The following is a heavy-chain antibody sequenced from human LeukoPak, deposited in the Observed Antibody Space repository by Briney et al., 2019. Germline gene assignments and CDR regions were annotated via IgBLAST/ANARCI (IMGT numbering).Heavy chain of an antibody. D-gene: IGHD4-17*01. CDR3: THDGDYLDY. CDR1: GFTFGDYA. V-gene: IGHV3-49*04. Sequence: PGGSLRLSCTASGFTFGDYAMSWVRQAPGKGLEWVGFIRSKAYGGTTEYAASVKGRFTISRDDSKSIAYLQMNSLKTEDTAVYYCTHDGDYLDYWGQGTLDAVSS. J-gene: IGHJ4*02. CDR2: IRSKAYGGTT.